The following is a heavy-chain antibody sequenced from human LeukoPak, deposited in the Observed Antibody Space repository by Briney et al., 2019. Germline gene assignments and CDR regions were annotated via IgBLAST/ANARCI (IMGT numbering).Heavy chain of an antibody. J-gene: IGHJ4*02. V-gene: IGHV3-48*03. CDR2: ISSSGNNI. Sequence: GGSLRLSCAASGYTFSSYEMHWARQSPGGGLEWVLYISSSGNNIFYTDSVKGLFTISRDNAKNSLYLQMNSLRAEDTAVYYCAREVGNYDILTGYYRGGDGFDYWGQGTLVTVSS. CDR1: GYTFSSYE. D-gene: IGHD3-9*01. CDR3: AREVGNYDILTGYYRGGDGFDY.